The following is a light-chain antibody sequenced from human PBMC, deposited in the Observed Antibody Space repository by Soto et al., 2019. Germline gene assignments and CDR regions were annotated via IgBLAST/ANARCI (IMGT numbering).Light chain of an antibody. Sequence: QSVLTQPASVSGSPGQSITISCTGTSSDVGGYNYVSWYQQHPGKAPKLMIYDVSNRPSGVSNRFSGSTSGNTASLTISGVQDEDEADYYCSSYTSSSTVVFGGGTKLTVL. CDR1: SSDVGGYNY. CDR3: SSYTSSSTVV. V-gene: IGLV2-14*01. CDR2: DVS. J-gene: IGLJ2*01.